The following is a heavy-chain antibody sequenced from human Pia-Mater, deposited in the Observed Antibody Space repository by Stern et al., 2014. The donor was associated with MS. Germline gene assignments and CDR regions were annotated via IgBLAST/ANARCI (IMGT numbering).Heavy chain of an antibody. CDR3: ANAAALSCRSPSCYKAFEY. CDR1: GFTFSLSG. Sequence: DQLVEYGGGVAQPGRSLRLSCAASGFTFSLSGMHWVRQAPGKGLDWVAVISYDGSDKYYGDSVKGRFTISRDNSKNTVYLQMNSLRAEDTAVYYCANAAALSCRSPSCYKAFEYWGQGILVTVSS. V-gene: IGHV3-30*18. CDR2: ISYDGSDK. D-gene: IGHD2-2*02. J-gene: IGHJ4*02.